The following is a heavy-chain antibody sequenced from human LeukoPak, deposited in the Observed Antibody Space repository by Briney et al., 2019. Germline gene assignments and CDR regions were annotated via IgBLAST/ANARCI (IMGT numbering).Heavy chain of an antibody. V-gene: IGHV3-7*05. J-gene: IGHJ4*02. D-gene: IGHD2-15*01. CDR1: GFTFSSYW. CDR2: INQHGSET. Sequence: GGSLRLSCAASGFTFSSYWMNWVRQAPGKGLEWVANINQHGSETYYVDSVKGRFTISKDNAKNSLYLQMNSLRAEDTAIYYCLAATLAYWGQGTLVTVSS. CDR3: LAATLAY.